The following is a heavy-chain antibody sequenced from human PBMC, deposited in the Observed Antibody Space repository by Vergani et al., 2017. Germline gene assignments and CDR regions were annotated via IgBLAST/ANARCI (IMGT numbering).Heavy chain of an antibody. Sequence: DVRLVESGGDVVQPGGSLSLSCAASGFTFSAYSMNWVRQTPGKGLEWISYIGVSDNPIYYADSVMGRFAISRDNARNLLFLQMNSLRADDSAVYFCVRDPDYSTVDSWGQGTLVTVS. CDR3: VRDPDYSTVDS. D-gene: IGHD4-11*01. CDR1: GFTFSAYS. CDR2: IGVSDNPI. J-gene: IGHJ4*02. V-gene: IGHV3-48*01.